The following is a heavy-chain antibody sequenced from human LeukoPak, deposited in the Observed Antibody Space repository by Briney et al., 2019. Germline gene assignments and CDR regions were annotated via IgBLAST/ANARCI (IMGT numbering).Heavy chain of an antibody. J-gene: IGHJ4*02. V-gene: IGHV4-39*01. CDR2: IYYSGST. CDR3: ARQTTYYDILTGYSWPHLY. CDR1: GGSISSSSYY. Sequence: SETLSLTCTVSGGSISSSSYYWGWIRQPPGKGLEWIGSIYYSGSTYYNPSLKSRVTISVDTSKNQFSLKLSSVTAADTAVYYCARQTTYYDILTGYSWPHLYWGQGTLVTVSS. D-gene: IGHD3-9*01.